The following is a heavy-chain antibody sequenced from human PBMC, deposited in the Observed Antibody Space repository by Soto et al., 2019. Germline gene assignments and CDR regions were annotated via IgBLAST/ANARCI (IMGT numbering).Heavy chain of an antibody. D-gene: IGHD4-17*01. CDR2: IYYSGST. CDR3: ASYGDYTGGYFDL. Sequence: QVQLQESGPGLVKPSQTLSLTCTVSGGSISSGGYYWSWIRQHPGKGLGWIGYIYYSGSTYYNPSLRGGVTISVDTSKNQLSLKLSSVTAAGTAVYYCASYGDYTGGYFDLWGRGTLVTVSS. CDR1: GGSISSGGYY. J-gene: IGHJ2*01. V-gene: IGHV4-31*03.